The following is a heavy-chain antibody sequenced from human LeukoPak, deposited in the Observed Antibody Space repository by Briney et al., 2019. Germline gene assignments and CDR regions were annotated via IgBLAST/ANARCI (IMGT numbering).Heavy chain of an antibody. CDR2: ISYSEST. CDR1: GGSVSSYF. Sequence: SETLSLTCTVSGGSVSSYFWSWIRQPPGKGLEWIGYISYSESTNYNPSLKSRVTISLDTSKNQFSLKLSSVTAADTAVYYCAREEAWVIDNWGRGTLVTVSS. CDR3: AREEAWVIDN. D-gene: IGHD4-23*01. V-gene: IGHV4-59*02. J-gene: IGHJ4*02.